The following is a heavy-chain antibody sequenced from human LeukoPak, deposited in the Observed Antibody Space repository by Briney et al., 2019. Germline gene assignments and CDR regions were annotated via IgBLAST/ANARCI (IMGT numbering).Heavy chain of an antibody. CDR1: GYTFTGFY. V-gene: IGHV1-2*02. J-gene: IGHJ4*02. CDR3: GTLLSNGPFDY. Sequence: ASVKVSCKASGYTFTGFYMHWVRQAPGQGLEWMGWIYPNSGATKYAQKFQGRVTMTRDTSISTAYMELSGLRSDDTAVYYCGTLLSNGPFDYWGQGSLVTVSS. CDR2: IYPNSGAT.